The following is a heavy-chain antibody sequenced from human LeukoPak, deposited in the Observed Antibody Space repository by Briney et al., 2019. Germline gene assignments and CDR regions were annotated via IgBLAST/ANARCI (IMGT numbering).Heavy chain of an antibody. V-gene: IGHV4-39*01. Sequence: SETLSLTCTVSGYSISSSNSYWGWIRQPPGKGLEWIGSIYYTGNTYYNASLKSRVTISIDTSKNQISLRLTSVTATDTAIYYCARQTGSGLFILPGGQGTLVTVSS. CDR3: ARQTGSGLFILP. J-gene: IGHJ4*02. D-gene: IGHD3/OR15-3a*01. CDR2: IYYTGNT. CDR1: GYSISSSNSY.